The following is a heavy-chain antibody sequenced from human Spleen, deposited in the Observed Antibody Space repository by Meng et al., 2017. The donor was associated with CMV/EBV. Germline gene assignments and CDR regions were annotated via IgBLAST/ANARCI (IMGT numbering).Heavy chain of an antibody. Sequence: GGSLRLSCAASGFTFDNFAMHWVRQVPGKGLEWVSLISWDGGSTYYADSVKGRFTISRDNSKNSLYLQMNSLRTEDTALYYCAKGWSGYYVYYYYGMDVWGQGTTVTVSS. CDR3: AKGWSGYYVYYYYGMDV. CDR1: GFTFDNFA. D-gene: IGHD3-3*01. V-gene: IGHV3-43*01. J-gene: IGHJ6*02. CDR2: ISWDGGST.